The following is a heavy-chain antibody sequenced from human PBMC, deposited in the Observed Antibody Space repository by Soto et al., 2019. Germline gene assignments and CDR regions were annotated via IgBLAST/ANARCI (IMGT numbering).Heavy chain of an antibody. V-gene: IGHV4-31*03. Sequence: SVIMSLSCSVSGGSISSGGYYCSWIRQHPGKGLEWIGYIYYSGSTYYNPSLKSRVTISVDTSKNQFSLKLSSVTAADTALYYCARGGRRSPGMDVRGQGTTVTVSS. J-gene: IGHJ6*02. CDR2: IYYSGST. CDR3: ARGGRRSPGMDV. CDR1: GGSISSGGYY.